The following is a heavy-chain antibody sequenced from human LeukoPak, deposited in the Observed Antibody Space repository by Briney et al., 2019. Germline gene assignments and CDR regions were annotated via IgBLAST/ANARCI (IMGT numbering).Heavy chain of an antibody. CDR3: ALAVAAYYFDY. CDR1: GYTFTGYY. J-gene: IGHJ4*02. CDR2: INPNSGGT. D-gene: IGHD6-19*01. Sequence: GPVKVSCKASGYTFTGYYMHWVRQAPGQGLEWMGWINPNSGGTNYAQKFQGRVTMTRDTSISTAYMELSRLRSDDTAVYYCALAVAAYYFDYWGQGTLVTVSS. V-gene: IGHV1-2*02.